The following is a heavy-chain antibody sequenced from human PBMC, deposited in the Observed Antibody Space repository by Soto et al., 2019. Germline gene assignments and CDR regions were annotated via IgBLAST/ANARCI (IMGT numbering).Heavy chain of an antibody. D-gene: IGHD6-19*01. Sequence: QVQLQESGPGLVKPSGTLSLTCTVSGASISSGYGWSWVRQPPGKGLEWIGEIYGSGTANHSPSLKSRVTISVDKSKDQVSLSLNSVTAADTAVYYCAASPGWWRLDYWGQGTLVTVSS. V-gene: IGHV4-4*02. CDR3: AASPGWWRLDY. J-gene: IGHJ4*02. CDR2: IYGSGTA. CDR1: GASISSGYG.